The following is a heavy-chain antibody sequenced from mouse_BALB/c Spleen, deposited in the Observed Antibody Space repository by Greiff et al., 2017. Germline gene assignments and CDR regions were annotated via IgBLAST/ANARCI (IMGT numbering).Heavy chain of an antibody. Sequence: EVQLQQSGAELVKPGASVKLSCTASGFNIKDTYMHWVKQRPEQGLEWIGRIDPANGNTKYDPKFQGKATITADTSSNTAYLQLSSLTSEDTAVYYGARWGYDEYYYAMDYGGQGTSVTVSS. CDR1: GFNIKDTY. CDR2: IDPANGNT. CDR3: ARWGYDEYYYAMDY. V-gene: IGHV14-3*02. J-gene: IGHJ4*01. D-gene: IGHD2-2*01.